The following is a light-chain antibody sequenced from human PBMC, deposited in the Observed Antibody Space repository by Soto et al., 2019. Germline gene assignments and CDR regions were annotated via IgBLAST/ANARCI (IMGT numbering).Light chain of an antibody. Sequence: EFVLTHSPGTLSLSPCERATLSCSASQSVSRNLAWYQQKPGQAPRLLIYGASTRATGIPARFSGSGSGTEFTLTISSLQSEDFAVYYCQQYNNWPPWTFGQGTKVDIK. CDR3: QQYNNWPPWT. V-gene: IGKV3-15*01. J-gene: IGKJ1*01. CDR1: QSVSRN. CDR2: GAS.